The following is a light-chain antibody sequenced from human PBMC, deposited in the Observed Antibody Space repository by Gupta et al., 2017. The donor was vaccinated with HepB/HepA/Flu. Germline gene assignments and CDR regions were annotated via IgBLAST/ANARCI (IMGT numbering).Light chain of an antibody. CDR3: LLYGGAVWL. CDR1: TGAVTSGHY. V-gene: IGLV7-43*01. CDR2: STN. Sequence: DVTQAPSLTVSPGGTVTLTCASSTGAVTSGHYSNWFQQKPGQPPRTLIYSTNNIHAWTPARFSGSLRGDKAALTLSGVQTEDEAEYYCLLYGGAVWLFGGGTKLTVL. J-gene: IGLJ3*02.